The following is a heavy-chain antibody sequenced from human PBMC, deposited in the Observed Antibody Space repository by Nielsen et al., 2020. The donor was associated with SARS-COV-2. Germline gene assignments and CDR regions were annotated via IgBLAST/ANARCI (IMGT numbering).Heavy chain of an antibody. CDR2: IIPILGIA. CDR1: GGTFSSYT. J-gene: IGHJ4*02. CDR3: ARTGIAVAGIDFDY. Sequence: SVKVSCKASGGTFSSYTISWVRQAPGQGLEWMGRIIPILGIANYAQKFQGRVTITADKSTSTAYMELSRLRSDDTAVYYCARTGIAVAGIDFDYWGQGTLVTVSS. V-gene: IGHV1-69*02. D-gene: IGHD6-19*01.